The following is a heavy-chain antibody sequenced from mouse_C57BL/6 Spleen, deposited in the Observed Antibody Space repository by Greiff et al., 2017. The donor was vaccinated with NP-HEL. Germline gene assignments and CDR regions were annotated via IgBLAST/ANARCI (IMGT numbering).Heavy chain of an antibody. CDR3: TSNRRGNYDYYAMDY. V-gene: IGHV5-9-1*02. CDR1: GFTFSSYA. J-gene: IGHJ4*01. CDR2: ISSGGDYI. D-gene: IGHD2-1*01. Sequence: VQLKESGEGLVKPGGSLKLSCAASGFTFSSYAMSWVRQTPEKRLEWVAYISSGGDYIYYADTVKGRFTISRDNARNTLYLQMSSLKSEDTAMYYCTSNRRGNYDYYAMDYWGQGTSVTVSS.